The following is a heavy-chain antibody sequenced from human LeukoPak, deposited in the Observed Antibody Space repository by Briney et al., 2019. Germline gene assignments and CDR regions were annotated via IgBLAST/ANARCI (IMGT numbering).Heavy chain of an antibody. Sequence: GGSLRLSCAASGFIVSSNSMSWVRQAPGKGLEWVSVIYSGGSTYYADSVKGRFTISRDNSKNTLYLQMNSLRAEDTAVYYCARGRRLDYWGQGTLVTVSS. V-gene: IGHV3-66*01. J-gene: IGHJ4*02. CDR2: IYSGGST. CDR1: GFIVSSNS. CDR3: ARGRRLDY.